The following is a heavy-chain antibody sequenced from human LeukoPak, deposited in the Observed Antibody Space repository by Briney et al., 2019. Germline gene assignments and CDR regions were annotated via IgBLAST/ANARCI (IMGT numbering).Heavy chain of an antibody. CDR1: GYTFTSYD. CDR2: ISGYTGNK. CDR3: ARDDYGGNSGSAFDV. J-gene: IGHJ3*01. D-gene: IGHD4-23*01. V-gene: IGHV1-18*01. Sequence: ASVKVSCKASGYTFTSYDINWVRQATGQGLEWMGWISGYTGNKYYAQKVQDRVIMTTETSTSTAYMELGSLRSDDTAMYYCARDDYGGNSGSAFDVWGQGAMVTVSS.